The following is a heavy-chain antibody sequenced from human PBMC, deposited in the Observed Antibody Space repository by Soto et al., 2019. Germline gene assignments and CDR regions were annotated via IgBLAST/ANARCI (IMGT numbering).Heavy chain of an antibody. CDR2: IWFDGSQK. D-gene: IGHD5-12*01. J-gene: IGHJ4*02. CDR1: GFIFGSYG. V-gene: IGHV3-33*01. CDR3: ARDREYTGHDWGAY. Sequence: QVQLVESGGGVVQPGRSLRLSCVASGFIFGSYGMHWVRQAPGKGLEWVAVIWFDGSQKYYADSVKGRFTISRDNSQNTLFLQMNSLRVEDTAVYYCARDREYTGHDWGAYWGQGTRVSVSS.